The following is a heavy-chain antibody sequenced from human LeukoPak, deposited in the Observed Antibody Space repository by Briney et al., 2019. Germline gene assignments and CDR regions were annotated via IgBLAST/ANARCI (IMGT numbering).Heavy chain of an antibody. D-gene: IGHD3-16*02. V-gene: IGHV3-33*01. CDR1: GFTFSSYG. J-gene: IGHJ5*02. CDR3: ARDQAQVITPDNWFDP. Sequence: QPGGSLRLSCAASGFTFSSYGMHWVRQAPGKGLEWVAVIWYDGSNKYYADSVKGRFTISRDNSKNTLYLQMNSLRAEDTAVYYCARDQAQVITPDNWFDPWGQGTLVTVSP. CDR2: IWYDGSNK.